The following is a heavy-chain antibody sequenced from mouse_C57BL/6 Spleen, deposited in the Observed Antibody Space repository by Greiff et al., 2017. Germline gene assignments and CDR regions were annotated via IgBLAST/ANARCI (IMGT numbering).Heavy chain of an antibody. CDR3: AREVYGNYDYFDY. Sequence: QVQLQQSGAELARPGASVTMSCKASGYTFTSYTMHWVKQRPGQGLEWIGYINPSSGYTKYNQKFKDKATLTADKSSSTAYMQLSSLTSEDSAVYYCAREVYGNYDYFDYWGQGTTLTVSS. J-gene: IGHJ2*01. CDR1: GYTFTSYT. CDR2: INPSSGYT. D-gene: IGHD2-1*01. V-gene: IGHV1-4*01.